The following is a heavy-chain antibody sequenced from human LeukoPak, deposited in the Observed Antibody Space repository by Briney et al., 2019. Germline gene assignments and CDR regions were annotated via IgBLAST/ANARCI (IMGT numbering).Heavy chain of an antibody. CDR1: GYTFTSYG. CDR2: MNPHSGDA. J-gene: IGHJ6*03. V-gene: IGHV1-8*02. CDR3: ARGKLVNDDFWSGRPYYYYYMDV. Sequence: ASVKVSCKASGYTFTSYGISWVRQAPGQGLEWMGWMNPHSGDADFAQNFQGRVTMTRSTSIDTAYMDLSSLTSEDTAVYYCARGKLVNDDFWSGRPYYYYYMDVWGKGTTVTVSS. D-gene: IGHD3-3*01.